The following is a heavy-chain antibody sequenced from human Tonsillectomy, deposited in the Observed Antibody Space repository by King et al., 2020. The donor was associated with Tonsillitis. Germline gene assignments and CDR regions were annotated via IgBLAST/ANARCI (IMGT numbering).Heavy chain of an antibody. CDR2: ISSSGSTI. Sequence: VQLVESGGGLVKPGGSLRLSCAASGFTFSDYYMSWIRQAPGKGLEWVSYISSSGSTIYYADSVKGRFTISRDNARNSLYLQMNSLRVEDTAVYYCARGREDIVLRVDGGGDYYYYGMDVWGQGTTVTVSS. CDR1: GFTFSDYY. CDR3: ARGREDIVLRVDGGGDYYYYGMDV. D-gene: IGHD2-8*01. V-gene: IGHV3-11*01. J-gene: IGHJ6*02.